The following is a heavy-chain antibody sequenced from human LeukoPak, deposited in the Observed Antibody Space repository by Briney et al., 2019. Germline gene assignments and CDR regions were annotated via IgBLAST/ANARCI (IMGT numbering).Heavy chain of an antibody. CDR1: GFTFNTYS. V-gene: IGHV3-21*01. Sequence: GGSLRLSCAASGFTFNTYSMNWVRQAPGKGLEWVSSISSSSSYIYYTDSMKGRFTISRDNARKSLYLQMNSLRAEDTAVYYCAREGPSYYYYMDVWGKGTTVTVSS. J-gene: IGHJ6*03. CDR2: ISSSSSYI. CDR3: AREGPSYYYYMDV.